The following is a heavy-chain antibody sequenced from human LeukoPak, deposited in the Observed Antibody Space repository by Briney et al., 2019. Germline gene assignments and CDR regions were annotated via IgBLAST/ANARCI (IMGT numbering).Heavy chain of an antibody. D-gene: IGHD2-2*01. CDR2: GSEK. Sequence: GSEKYYVFSVKGRFTISRDNAKNSLYMKMNSLRAEDTAVYYCARDIVVVPAAHMGGGFDYWGQGTLVTVSS. V-gene: IGHV3-7*01. J-gene: IGHJ4*02. CDR3: ARDIVVVPAAHMGGGFDY.